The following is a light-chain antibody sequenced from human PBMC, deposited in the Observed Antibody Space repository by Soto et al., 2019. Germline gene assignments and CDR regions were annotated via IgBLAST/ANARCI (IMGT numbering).Light chain of an antibody. V-gene: IGKV1-39*01. Sequence: DIQMTQSPSSLSASVGDRVTITCRASQSISTYLHCYQQTPGKPPELLIYAASNLQSRVPSRFSGGGSGTDFTLTISSLQPEDFATYYCQQGYSAPWTFGQGTKVEIK. CDR1: QSISTY. CDR2: AAS. J-gene: IGKJ1*01. CDR3: QQGYSAPWT.